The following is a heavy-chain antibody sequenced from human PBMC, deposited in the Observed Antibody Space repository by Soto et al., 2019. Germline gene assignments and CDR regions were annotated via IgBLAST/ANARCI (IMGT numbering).Heavy chain of an antibody. CDR3: AVGHSSRYSYFDY. V-gene: IGHV1-3*01. D-gene: IGHD6-13*01. CDR1: GYTFTSYA. CDR2: INAGNGNT. J-gene: IGHJ4*02. Sequence: QVQLVQSGAEVKKPGASVKVSCKASGYTFTSYAMHWVRQAPGQRLEWMGWINAGNGNTNYSQKFQGRVTNTRDKSASTGYMELSSLRSEETAVYYCAVGHSSRYSYFDYWGQGTLVTVSS.